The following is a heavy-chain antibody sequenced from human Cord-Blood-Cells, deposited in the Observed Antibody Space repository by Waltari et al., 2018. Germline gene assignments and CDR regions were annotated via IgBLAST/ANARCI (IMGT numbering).Heavy chain of an antibody. D-gene: IGHD3-10*01. CDR1: GYTLTELS. Sequence: QVQLVQSGAEVKKPGASVKVSCKVSGYTLTELSMHWVRQAPGKGLEWMGGCDAEYGETIYAKKFQGRVTMTEDTSTDTAYMELSSLRSEDTAGYYCATVRITMVRGVIKGDYFDYWGQGTLVTVSS. J-gene: IGHJ4*02. CDR3: ATVRITMVRGVIKGDYFDY. V-gene: IGHV1-24*01. CDR2: CDAEYGET.